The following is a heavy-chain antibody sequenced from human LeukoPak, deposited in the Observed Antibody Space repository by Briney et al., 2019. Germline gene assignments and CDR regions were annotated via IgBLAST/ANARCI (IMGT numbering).Heavy chain of an antibody. Sequence: GGSLRLSCVVSGFTFSTSAMTWVRQAPGKGLEWVSGISISGGTTYYADSVEGRFTISRDNSKNTLYLQMNSLRAEDTAVYYCAKEAIPNDYWGGGTLVTVSS. V-gene: IGHV3-23*01. J-gene: IGHJ4*02. D-gene: IGHD2-2*02. CDR2: ISISGGTT. CDR1: GFTFSTSA. CDR3: AKEAIPNDY.